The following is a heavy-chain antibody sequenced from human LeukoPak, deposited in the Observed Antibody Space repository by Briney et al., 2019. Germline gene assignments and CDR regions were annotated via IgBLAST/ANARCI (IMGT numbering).Heavy chain of an antibody. V-gene: IGHV4-59*08. CDR2: IYYSGST. D-gene: IGHD3-10*01. CDR3: ARHLSPLGFGELLQPLFDP. Sequence: SETLSLTCTVSGGSISSYYWSWIRQPPGKGLEWIGYIYYSGSTNYNPSLKSRVTISVDTSKNQFSLKLSSVTAADTAVYYCARHLSPLGFGELLQPLFDPWGQGTLVTVSS. J-gene: IGHJ5*02. CDR1: GGSISSYY.